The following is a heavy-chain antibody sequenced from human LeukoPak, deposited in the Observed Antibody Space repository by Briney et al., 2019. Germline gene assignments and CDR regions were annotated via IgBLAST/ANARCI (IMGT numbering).Heavy chain of an antibody. CDR3: AGHYYDSSGAAG. Sequence: SETPSLTCTVSGGSISSYYWSWIRQPPGKGLEWIGYIYYSGSTNYNPSLKSRVTISVDTSKNQFSLKLSSVTAADTAVYYCAGHYYDSSGAAGWGQGTLVTVSS. CDR1: GGSISSYY. CDR2: IYYSGST. D-gene: IGHD3-22*01. V-gene: IGHV4-59*01. J-gene: IGHJ4*02.